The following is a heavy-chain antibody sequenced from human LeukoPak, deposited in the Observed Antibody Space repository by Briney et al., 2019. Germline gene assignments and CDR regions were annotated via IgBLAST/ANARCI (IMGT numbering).Heavy chain of an antibody. CDR3: ARRGFDS. CDR2: INPSSGVT. D-gene: IGHD3-16*01. Sequence: ASVKVSCKASGYTFTGYYIHWVRQAPGQGLEWMGRINPSSGVTYYVQKFEGRVTMTRDTSVSTVYMEVGNLTSDDTAMYFCARRGFDSWGQGTLVTVSS. V-gene: IGHV1-2*06. J-gene: IGHJ4*02. CDR1: GYTFTGYY.